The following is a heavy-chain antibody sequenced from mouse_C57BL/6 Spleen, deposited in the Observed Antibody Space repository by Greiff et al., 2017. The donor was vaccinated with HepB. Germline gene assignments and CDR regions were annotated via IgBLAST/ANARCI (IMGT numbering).Heavy chain of an antibody. Sequence: QVQLQQPGAELVKPGDSVKLSCKASGYTFTSYWMQWVKQRPGQGLEWIGEIDPSDSYTNYNQKFKGKATLTVDTSSSTAYMQLSSLTSEDSAVYYFARMRLLRGAMDYWGQGTSVTVSS. V-gene: IGHV1-50*01. CDR1: GYTFTSYW. CDR2: IDPSDSYT. D-gene: IGHD2-3*01. J-gene: IGHJ4*01. CDR3: ARMRLLRGAMDY.